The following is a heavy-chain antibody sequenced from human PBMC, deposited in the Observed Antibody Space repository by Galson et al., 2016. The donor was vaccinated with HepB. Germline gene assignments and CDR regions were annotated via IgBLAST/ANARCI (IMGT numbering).Heavy chain of an antibody. D-gene: IGHD3-9*01. CDR1: GYTFTDFF. J-gene: IGHJ6*02. CDR2: INPKTGGT. Sequence: SVKVSCKASGYTFTDFFLHWVRQAPGQGLEWMGWINPKTGGTDYAPKFKGSVSMTRDTSISTVYMEVNRLKSDDTAVYFCAISNADDIFSSYVDYQYYALDVWGHGTTVTVSS. CDR3: AISNADDIFSSYVDYQYYALDV. V-gene: IGHV1-2*04.